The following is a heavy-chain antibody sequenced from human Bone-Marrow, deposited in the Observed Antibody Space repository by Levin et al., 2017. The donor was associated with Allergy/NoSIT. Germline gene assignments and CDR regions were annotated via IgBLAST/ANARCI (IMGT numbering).Heavy chain of an antibody. CDR1: GYTFTTYG. J-gene: IGHJ4*02. CDR3: ARIGIYRYFDY. CDR2: ISAYSGHT. D-gene: IGHD1-14*01. V-gene: IGHV1-18*01. Sequence: GESLKISCKASGYTFTTYGISWVRQAPGQGLEWMGRISAYSGHTNYAQKFQGRVTMTTDTSTTTAYMDLRSLKSDDTAVYYCARIGIYRYFDYWGQGTLVTVSS.